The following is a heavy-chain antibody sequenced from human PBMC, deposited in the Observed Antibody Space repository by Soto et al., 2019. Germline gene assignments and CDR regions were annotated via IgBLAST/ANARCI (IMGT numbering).Heavy chain of an antibody. D-gene: IGHD5-12*01. J-gene: IGHJ6*02. V-gene: IGHV1-8*01. CDR3: ARAGDSGYDYGEGECYGMGV. CDR1: GYTFTSYD. Sequence: QVQLVQSGAEVKKPGASVKVSCKASGYTFTSYDINWVRQDTGQGLEWMGWMNPNSGNTGYAQKFQGRVTMTRNTSISTAYMELRSLRSEDAAVYYCARAGDSGYDYGEGECYGMGVWGQGTTVTVSS. CDR2: MNPNSGNT.